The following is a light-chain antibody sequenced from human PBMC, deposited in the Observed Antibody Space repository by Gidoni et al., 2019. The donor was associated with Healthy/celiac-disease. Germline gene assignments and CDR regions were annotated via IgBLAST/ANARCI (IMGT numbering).Light chain of an antibody. CDR1: QSVSSN. J-gene: IGKJ4*01. Sequence: EIVMTQSPATLSVSPGERATLSCRASQSVSSNLAWYQQKPGQAPRLLIYGASTRATGIPARFRGSGSGTEFTLTISSLQSEDFAVYYCQQYNNGPITFGGGTKVEIK. CDR3: QQYNNGPIT. V-gene: IGKV3-15*01. CDR2: GAS.